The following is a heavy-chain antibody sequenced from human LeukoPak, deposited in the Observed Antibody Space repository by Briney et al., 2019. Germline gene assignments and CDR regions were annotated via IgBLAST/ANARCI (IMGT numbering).Heavy chain of an antibody. CDR3: ARGLIGHCSSTSCYLDY. Sequence: VASVKVSCKASGYTFTSYGISWVRQAPGQGLEWMGWISAYNGNTNYAQKLQGRVTMTTDTSTSTAYMELRSLRSDDTAVYYCARGLIGHCSSTSCYLDYWGQGTLVTVSS. D-gene: IGHD2-2*01. CDR2: ISAYNGNT. J-gene: IGHJ4*02. CDR1: GYTFTSYG. V-gene: IGHV1-18*01.